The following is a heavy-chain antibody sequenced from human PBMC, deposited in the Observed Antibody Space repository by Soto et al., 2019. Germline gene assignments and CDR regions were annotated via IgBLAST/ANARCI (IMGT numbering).Heavy chain of an antibody. CDR2: INPSGGST. Sequence: ASVKVSCKASGYTFTSYYMHWVRQAPGQGLEWMGIINPSGGSTSYAQKFQGRVTMTRDTSTSTVYMELSSLRSEDTAVYYCAREKDIVVVVAATAPDAVDIWGQGTMVTVSS. V-gene: IGHV1-46*03. CDR1: GYTFTSYY. D-gene: IGHD2-15*01. CDR3: AREKDIVVVVAATAPDAVDI. J-gene: IGHJ3*02.